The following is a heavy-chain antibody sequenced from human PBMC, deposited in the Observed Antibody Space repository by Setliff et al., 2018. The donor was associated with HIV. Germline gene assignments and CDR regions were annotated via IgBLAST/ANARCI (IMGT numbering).Heavy chain of an antibody. CDR3: AAGGVRGVIWG. CDR2: LSYDGRSK. Sequence: PGGSLRLSCVGSGFPFSKYSLHWVRQAPDKGPQWVAVLSYDGRSKYYAESVKGRFTISRDNWKNTVYLEMNRLRLDDTAMYFCAAGGVRGVIWGWGQGTLVTVSS. J-gene: IGHJ4*02. V-gene: IGHV3-30*04. CDR1: GFPFSKYS. D-gene: IGHD3-10*02.